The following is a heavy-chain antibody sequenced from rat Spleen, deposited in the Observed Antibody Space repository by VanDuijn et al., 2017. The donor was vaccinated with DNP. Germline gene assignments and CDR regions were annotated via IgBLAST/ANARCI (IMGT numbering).Heavy chain of an antibody. D-gene: IGHD1-7*01. CDR1: GFAFSRYG. J-gene: IGHJ2*01. Sequence: EVQLVESGGGLVQPGRSLKLSCAASGFAFSRYGMAWVRQAPTKGLEWVAALSFDGSSTYYRDSVKGRFTISRENAKSTLYLQMDSLRSEDTATYYCATGWVFHDWGQGVMVTVSS. V-gene: IGHV5-29*01. CDR2: LSFDGSST. CDR3: ATGWVFHD.